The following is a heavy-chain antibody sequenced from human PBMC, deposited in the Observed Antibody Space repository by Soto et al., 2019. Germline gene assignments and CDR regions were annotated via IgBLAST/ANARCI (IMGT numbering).Heavy chain of an antibody. D-gene: IGHD2-21*02. CDR2: IIPIFGTA. V-gene: IGHV1-69*01. CDR3: ARDGTAGYCGGDCYSAY. J-gene: IGHJ4*02. Sequence: QGQLVQSGAEVKKPGYSVKVSCKASGGTFSSYAISWVRQAPGQGLEWMGGIIPIFGTANYAQKFQGRVTITADESTSTAYMELSSLRSEDTAVYYCARDGTAGYCGGDCYSAYWGQGTLVTVSS. CDR1: GGTFSSYA.